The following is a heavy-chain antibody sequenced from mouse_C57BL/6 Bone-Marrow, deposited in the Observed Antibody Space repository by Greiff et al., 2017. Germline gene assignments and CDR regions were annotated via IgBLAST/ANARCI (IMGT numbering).Heavy chain of an antibody. V-gene: IGHV7-3*01. Sequence: DVHLVESGGGLVQPGGSLSLSCAASGFTFTDYYMSWVRQPPGKALEWLGFIRNKANGYTTEYSASVKGRFTISRDNSQSILYLQMNALRAEDSATYYCARSTVVVHFDYWGQGTTLTVSS. CDR3: ARSTVVVHFDY. CDR1: GFTFTDYY. CDR2: IRNKANGYTT. J-gene: IGHJ2*01. D-gene: IGHD1-1*01.